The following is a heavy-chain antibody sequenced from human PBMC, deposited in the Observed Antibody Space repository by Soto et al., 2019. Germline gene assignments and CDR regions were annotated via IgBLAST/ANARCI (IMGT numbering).Heavy chain of an antibody. V-gene: IGHV3-23*01. CDR3: AKQQGPGTPYYYAMDV. D-gene: IGHD3-10*01. Sequence: GSLRLSCAASGFALSSYAMTWVRQAPGKGLEWVSVIRSRGDRTYYADSVQGRFVISRDNSRNMLYLQINNLRPEDTAVYYCAKQQGPGTPYYYAMDVWGQGTTVTVSS. CDR2: IRSRGDRT. CDR1: GFALSSYA. J-gene: IGHJ6*02.